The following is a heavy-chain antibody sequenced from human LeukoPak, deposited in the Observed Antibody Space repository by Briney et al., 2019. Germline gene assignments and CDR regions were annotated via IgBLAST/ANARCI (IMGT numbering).Heavy chain of an antibody. V-gene: IGHV3-23*01. J-gene: IGHJ4*02. Sequence: GGSLRLSCAASGFTFSSYAMSWGRQAPGKGLEWVALISGSGSRGSGIIGGNTYYADSVKGRFTISRDDSQNTVYLQMNSVRAEDTAIYFCAKGRCGDSSCWYFDAWAKGTRVTVSS. CDR3: AKGRCGDSSCWYFDA. D-gene: IGHD6-13*01. CDR1: GFTFSSYA. CDR2: ISGSGSRGSGIIGGNT.